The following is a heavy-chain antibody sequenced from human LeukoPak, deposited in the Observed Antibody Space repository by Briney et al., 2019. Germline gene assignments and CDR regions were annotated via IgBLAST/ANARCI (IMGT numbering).Heavy chain of an antibody. Sequence: SETLSLTCTVSGGSISNSSYYWGWIRQPPGEGLEWIGSIFYSGSTYYNPSLKSRVTISVDTPKNQFSLKLSSVTAADTAVYFCARHSSYVSPVRYWGQGTLVTVSP. J-gene: IGHJ4*02. CDR1: GGSISNSSYY. CDR3: ARHSSYVSPVRY. D-gene: IGHD3-10*02. CDR2: IFYSGST. V-gene: IGHV4-39*01.